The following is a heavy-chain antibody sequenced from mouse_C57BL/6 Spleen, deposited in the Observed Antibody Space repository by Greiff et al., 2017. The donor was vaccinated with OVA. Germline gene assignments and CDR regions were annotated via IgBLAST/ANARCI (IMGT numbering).Heavy chain of an antibody. J-gene: IGHJ3*01. Sequence: VQLQQSGAELVRPGTSVKVSCKASGYAFTNYLIEWVKQRPGQGLEWIGVINPGSGGTNYNEKFQGQATLTADKSSSTAYMQLISLTSEDSAVYFCANWDYWFADWGKGTLVTVSA. CDR2: INPGSGGT. CDR3: ANWDYWFAD. CDR1: GYAFTNYL. V-gene: IGHV1-54*01. D-gene: IGHD4-1*01.